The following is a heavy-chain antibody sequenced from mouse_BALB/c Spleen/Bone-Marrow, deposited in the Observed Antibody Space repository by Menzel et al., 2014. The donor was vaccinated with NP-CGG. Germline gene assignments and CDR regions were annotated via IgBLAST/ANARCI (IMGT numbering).Heavy chain of an antibody. CDR2: INPDSNTI. Sequence: EVKLMESGGGLVQPGGSLKLSCAASGFDFSGFWISWVRQAPGRGLEWIGEINPDSNTINYSPSLKDKFIISRDNAKNTLYLQMSKVRSEDTALYYCARLGYYGSFAYWGQGTLVTVSA. CDR3: ARLGYYGSFAY. CDR1: GFDFSGFW. J-gene: IGHJ3*01. V-gene: IGHV4-1*02. D-gene: IGHD1-2*01.